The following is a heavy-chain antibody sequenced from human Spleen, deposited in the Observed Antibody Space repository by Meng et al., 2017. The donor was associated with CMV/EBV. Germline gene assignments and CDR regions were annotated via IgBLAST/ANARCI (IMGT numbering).Heavy chain of an antibody. CDR3: ARDYVWGPLGDY. CDR1: GYTFTGYY. CDR2: INPNSGGT. V-gene: IGHV1-2*02. Sequence: ASVKVSCKASGYTFTGYYMHWVRQAPGQGLEWMGWINPNSGGTNYAQKFQGRVTMTRDTSISTAYMELSRLRSDDTAVYYCARDYVWGPLGDYWGQGTLVTVSS. D-gene: IGHD3-16*01. J-gene: IGHJ4*02.